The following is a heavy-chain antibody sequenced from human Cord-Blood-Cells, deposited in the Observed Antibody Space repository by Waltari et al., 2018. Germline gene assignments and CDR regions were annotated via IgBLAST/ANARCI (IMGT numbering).Heavy chain of an antibody. Sequence: QVQLQQWGAGLLKPSETLSLTCAVYGGSFSGYYWSWIRQPQGKGLEWIGEINQSGSTNYNPSLKSRVTISVDTSKNQFSLKLSSVTAADTAVYYCARTMVVTALEGYYFDYWGQGTLVTVSS. CDR2: INQSGST. D-gene: IGHD2-21*02. J-gene: IGHJ4*02. V-gene: IGHV4-34*01. CDR1: GGSFSGYY. CDR3: ARTMVVTALEGYYFDY.